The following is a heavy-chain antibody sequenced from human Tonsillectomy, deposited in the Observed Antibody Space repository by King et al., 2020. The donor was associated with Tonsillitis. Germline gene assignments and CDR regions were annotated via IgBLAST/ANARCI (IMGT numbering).Heavy chain of an antibody. Sequence: LQLQESGPGLVKPSETLSLICTVSGGSISGYYWSWIRQPPGRGLEWIGSIYYSGSTHYNPSLKSRVTMSVETSKNQFSLKLTSMTAADTAGYFCARDRVTNWGGNWFAPWGQGTLVTVSS. CDR3: ARDRVTNWGGNWFAP. J-gene: IGHJ5*02. CDR1: GGSISGYY. D-gene: IGHD7-27*01. CDR2: IYYSGST. V-gene: IGHV4-59*01.